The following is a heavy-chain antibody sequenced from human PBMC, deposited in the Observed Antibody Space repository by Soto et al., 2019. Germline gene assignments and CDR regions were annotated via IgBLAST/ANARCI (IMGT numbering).Heavy chain of an antibody. CDR2: ISYDGSNK. CDR1: GFTFSSYG. J-gene: IGHJ6*02. CDR3: AKQISSSSYYYYGMDV. V-gene: IGHV3-30*18. Sequence: GGSLRLSCAASGFTFSSYGMHWVRQAPGKGLEWVAVISYDGSNKYYADSVKGRFTISRDNSKNTLYLQMNSLRAEDTAVYYCAKQISSSSYYYYGMDVWGQGTTVTFSS. D-gene: IGHD6-6*01.